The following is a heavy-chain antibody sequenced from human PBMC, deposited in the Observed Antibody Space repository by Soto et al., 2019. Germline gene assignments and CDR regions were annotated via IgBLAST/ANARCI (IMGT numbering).Heavy chain of an antibody. J-gene: IGHJ4*02. CDR1: GGSISSGGYY. D-gene: IGHD3-10*01. CDR3: ARAVTMVRGVIHTPYFDY. V-gene: IGHV4-31*01. CDR2: IYYSGST. Sequence: QVQLQESGPGLVKPSQTLSLTCTVSGGSISSGGYYWSWIRQHPGKGLEWIGYIYYSGSTYYNPSLESPVTISVDTSKNQFSLKLSSVTAADTDVYYCARAVTMVRGVIHTPYFDYWGQGTLVTVSS.